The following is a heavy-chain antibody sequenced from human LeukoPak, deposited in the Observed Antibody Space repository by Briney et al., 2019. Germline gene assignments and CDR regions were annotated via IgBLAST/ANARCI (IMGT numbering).Heavy chain of an antibody. D-gene: IGHD1-26*01. J-gene: IGHJ4*02. Sequence: PSETLSLTCTVSGYSISSTYYWGWIRQPPGQGLEWIGYIYYSGSTNYNPSLKSRVTISVDTSKNQFSLKLSSVTAADTAVYYCARGLNSGSYYAYFDYWGQGTLVTVSS. V-gene: IGHV4-59*01. CDR2: IYYSGST. CDR3: ARGLNSGSYYAYFDY. CDR1: GYSISSTYY.